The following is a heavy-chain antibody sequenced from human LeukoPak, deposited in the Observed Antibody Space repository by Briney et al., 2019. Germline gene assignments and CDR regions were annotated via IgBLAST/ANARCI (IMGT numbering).Heavy chain of an antibody. CDR3: AKGLFDSSGYSEHFDY. Sequence: GGSLRLSCAASGFSFSSHDMSWVRHAPGKGLEWVSGIRTSGDSTYYADSVKGRFTISRDNSRDTLNLQMNSLRAEDTAVYYCAKGLFDSSGYSEHFDYWGQGTQVTVSS. D-gene: IGHD3-22*01. V-gene: IGHV3-23*01. CDR2: IRTSGDST. J-gene: IGHJ4*02. CDR1: GFSFSSHD.